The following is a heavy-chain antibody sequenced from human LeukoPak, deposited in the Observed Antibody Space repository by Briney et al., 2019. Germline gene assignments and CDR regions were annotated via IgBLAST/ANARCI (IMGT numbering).Heavy chain of an antibody. V-gene: IGHV3-21*01. Sequence: PGGSLRLSCAASGFTFSSYSMNWVRQAPGKGLEWVSSISSSSSYIYYADSVKGRFTISRDNAKNSLYLQMNSLRAEDTAVNYCAREITMVRGVDYWGQGTLVTVSS. D-gene: IGHD3-10*01. CDR3: AREITMVRGVDY. CDR1: GFTFSSYS. CDR2: ISSSSSYI. J-gene: IGHJ4*02.